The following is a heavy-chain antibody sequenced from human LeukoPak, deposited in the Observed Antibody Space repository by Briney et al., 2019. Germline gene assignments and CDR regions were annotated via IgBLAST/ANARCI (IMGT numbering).Heavy chain of an antibody. Sequence: EASVKVSCKASGGTFSSYAISWVRQAPGQGLEWMGRIIPILGISNYAQKFQGRVTITADKSTSTAYMELSSLRSEDTAVYYCASLWLHHPFDYWGQGTLVTVSS. D-gene: IGHD5-24*01. CDR3: ASLWLHHPFDY. CDR2: IIPILGIS. CDR1: GGTFSSYA. J-gene: IGHJ4*02. V-gene: IGHV1-69*04.